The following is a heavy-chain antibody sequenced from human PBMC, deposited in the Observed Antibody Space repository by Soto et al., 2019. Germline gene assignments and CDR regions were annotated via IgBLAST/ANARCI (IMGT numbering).Heavy chain of an antibody. D-gene: IGHD6-13*01. CDR3: AAEGIAAAGTSYYDGMDV. CDR2: INPNSGGT. Sequence: QVQLVQSGAEVKKPGASVKVSCKASGYTFTGYYMHWVRQAPGQGLEWMGWINPNSGGTNYAQKFQGRVTRTRDTSISTAYMELSRLRSDDTAVYYCAAEGIAAAGTSYYDGMDVWGQGTTVTVSS. CDR1: GYTFTGYY. V-gene: IGHV1-2*02. J-gene: IGHJ6*02.